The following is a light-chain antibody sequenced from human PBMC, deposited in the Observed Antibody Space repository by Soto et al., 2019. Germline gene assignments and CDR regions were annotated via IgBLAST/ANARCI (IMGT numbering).Light chain of an antibody. CDR1: QSVSLS. CDR3: QERTGWPPWT. CDR2: DAS. Sequence: EIVFTQSPATLSFSPWVIATLSCRASQSVSLSLAWYQQKPGQAPRLLIYDASKRASGFPARFSGSGSGTDFTLTISSLEPEDFAVYYCQERTGWPPWTFGQGTKVDIK. J-gene: IGKJ1*01. V-gene: IGKV3-11*01.